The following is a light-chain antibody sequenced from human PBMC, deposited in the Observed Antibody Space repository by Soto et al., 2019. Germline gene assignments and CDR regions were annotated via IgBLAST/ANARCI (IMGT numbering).Light chain of an antibody. Sequence: DIQMTQSPSTLSASVGDRVTITCRASHSISSWLAWYQQKQGKAPKLLIYKASSLESGVPSRFSGSGSGTEFTLTISSLQPDDFATYYCQQYNSYPWTFGQGTKVEIK. V-gene: IGKV1-5*03. CDR3: QQYNSYPWT. CDR1: HSISSW. CDR2: KAS. J-gene: IGKJ1*01.